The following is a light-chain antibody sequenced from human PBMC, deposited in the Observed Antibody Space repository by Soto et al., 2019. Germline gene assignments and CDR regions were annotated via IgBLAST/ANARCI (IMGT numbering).Light chain of an antibody. Sequence: SYELTQAPSVSVAPGQTATITCGGDNIGSTSVHWYQQKPGQAPVLVLYDDTDRPSGIPERFSGSNSGNTATLTVSRAEAGDEADYFCQVWNSNTYHVIFGGGTKLTVL. CDR1: NIGSTS. V-gene: IGLV3-21*02. CDR2: DDT. J-gene: IGLJ2*01. CDR3: QVWNSNTYHVI.